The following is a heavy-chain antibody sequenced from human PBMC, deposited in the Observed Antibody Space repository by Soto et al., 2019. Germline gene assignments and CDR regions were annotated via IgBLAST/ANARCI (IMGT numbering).Heavy chain of an antibody. Sequence: SETLSLTCTVSGGSISSYYWSWIRQPPGKGLEWIGYIYYSGSTNYNPSLKSRVTISVDTSKNQFSLKLSSVTAADTAVYYCARGTLYSSSWLYTWGWFDPWGQGTLVTVSS. V-gene: IGHV4-59*01. D-gene: IGHD6-13*01. CDR1: GGSISSYY. J-gene: IGHJ5*02. CDR3: ARGTLYSSSWLYTWGWFDP. CDR2: IYYSGST.